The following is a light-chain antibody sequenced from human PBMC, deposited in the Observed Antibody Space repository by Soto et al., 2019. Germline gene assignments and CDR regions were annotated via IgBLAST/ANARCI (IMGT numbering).Light chain of an antibody. CDR2: SYD. V-gene: IGLV1-44*01. CDR1: SSNLGDNT. Sequence: QAVVTQPPSASGTPGQRVTISCSTSSSNLGDNTVNWYQHVPGTAPKLLICSYDQRPSGVPDRFSGSRSGTSASLAISGLQSEDEADYYCAAWDATLDGYVFGTGTKVTVL. J-gene: IGLJ1*01. CDR3: AAWDATLDGYV.